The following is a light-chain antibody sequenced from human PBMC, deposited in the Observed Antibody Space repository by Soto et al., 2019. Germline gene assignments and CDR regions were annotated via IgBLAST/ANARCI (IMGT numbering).Light chain of an antibody. V-gene: IGKV3-20*01. CDR1: QSVSSTY. CDR2: GAS. Sequence: EIVLTQSPGTLSLSPGERATLSCRASQSVSSTYLGWYQQKPGQAPRLLIYGASSRATGIPDRFSGSGSVTDFTLTISRLEPEDFAVYYCQQYGSSPPFTFGQGTKLEIK. CDR3: QQYGSSPPFT. J-gene: IGKJ2*01.